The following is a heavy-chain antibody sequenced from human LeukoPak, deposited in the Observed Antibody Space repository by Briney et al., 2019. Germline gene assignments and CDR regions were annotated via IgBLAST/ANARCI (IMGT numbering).Heavy chain of an antibody. CDR1: GGTFSSYA. D-gene: IGHD5-24*01. CDR2: IIPIFGTA. J-gene: IGHJ4*02. Sequence: SVKVSCKASGGTFSSYAISWVRQAPGQGLEWMGGIIPIFGTANYAQKFQGRVTITADESTSTAYMELSSLRSEDTAVYYCATLTFDTNLKLFDYWGQGTLVTVSS. V-gene: IGHV1-69*13. CDR3: ATLTFDTNLKLFDY.